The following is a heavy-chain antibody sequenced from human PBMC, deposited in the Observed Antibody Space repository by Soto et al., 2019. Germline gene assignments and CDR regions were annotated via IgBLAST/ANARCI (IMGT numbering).Heavy chain of an antibody. V-gene: IGHV4-39*01. CDR2: ISCSGST. CDR3: AKRYSWGSGKYGMDV. J-gene: IGHJ6*02. Sequence: SETLSLTCTVSGGSISSSRSYWGWVRQPPGKGLEWIGTISCSGSTYYNPSFNSRVTISVDTSKNQFSLNLSSVTAADTAVYCCAKRYSWGSGKYGMDVWGQGTTVTVSS. CDR1: GGSISSSRSY. D-gene: IGHD3-10*01.